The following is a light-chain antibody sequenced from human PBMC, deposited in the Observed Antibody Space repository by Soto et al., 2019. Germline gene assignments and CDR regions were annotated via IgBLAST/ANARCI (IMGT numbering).Light chain of an antibody. CDR1: QGIRND. CDR2: AAS. Sequence: DIQMTQFPTSLSASVGDRVTITCRASQGIRNDLAWYQQKPGKAPKRLIYAASSLESGVPSRLSGSWSGTEFTLTICSLQPEDLATYYGLQHVSYSGTFGQGTKVEIK. J-gene: IGKJ1*01. V-gene: IGKV1-17*01. CDR3: LQHVSYSGT.